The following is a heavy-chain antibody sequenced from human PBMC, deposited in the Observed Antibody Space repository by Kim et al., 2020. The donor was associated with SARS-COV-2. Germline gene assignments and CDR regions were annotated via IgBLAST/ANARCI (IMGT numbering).Heavy chain of an antibody. Sequence: YYTRSLKSRVTISVDTSNNHFSLRLSSVTAADTAVYYCARLRSGVGWFDPWGQGTLVTVSS. CDR3: ARLRSGVGWFDP. J-gene: IGHJ5*02. V-gene: IGHV4-39*02. D-gene: IGHD5-12*01.